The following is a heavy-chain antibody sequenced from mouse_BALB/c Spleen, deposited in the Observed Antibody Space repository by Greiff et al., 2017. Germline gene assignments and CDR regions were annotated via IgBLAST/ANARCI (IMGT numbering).Heavy chain of an antibody. J-gene: IGHJ4*01. V-gene: IGHV2-6-4*01. CDR1: GFSLSRYS. CDR2: IWGGGST. Sequence: VKLVESGPGLVAPSQSLSITCTVSGFSLSRYSVHWVRQPPGKGLEWLGMIWGGGSTDYNSALKSRLSISKDNSKSQVFLKMNSLQTDDTAMYYCASVITTGGAYAMDYWGQGTSVTVSS. D-gene: IGHD2-4*01. CDR3: ASVITTGGAYAMDY.